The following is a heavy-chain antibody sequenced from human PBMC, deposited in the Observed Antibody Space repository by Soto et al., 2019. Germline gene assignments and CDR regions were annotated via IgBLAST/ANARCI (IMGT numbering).Heavy chain of an antibody. CDR1: GYSFTSYW. D-gene: IGHD6-19*01. V-gene: IGHV5-51*03. CDR3: ARSGAVEEWLVAGPDAFDI. Sequence: EVQLVQSGAEVKKPGESLKISCKGSGYSFTSYWIGWVRQMPGKGLEWMGIIYPGDSDTRYSPSFQGQVTISADKSISTAYLQWSSLKASDTAMYYCARSGAVEEWLVAGPDAFDIWGQGTMVTVSS. CDR2: IYPGDSDT. J-gene: IGHJ3*02.